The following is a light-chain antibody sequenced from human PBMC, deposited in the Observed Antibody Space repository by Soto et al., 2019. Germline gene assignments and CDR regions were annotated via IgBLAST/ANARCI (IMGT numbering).Light chain of an antibody. CDR2: EVN. Sequence: QSVLTQPASVSGSPGQSITISCTGTGSDVGSYGLVSWYQQHPGKAPKLVIYEVNKRPSGVSNRFSGSRSGNTASLTISGLQAEDEALYYCCTYAGAGTPVIFGGGTKLTVL. CDR3: CTYAGAGTPVI. J-gene: IGLJ2*01. CDR1: GSDVGSYGL. V-gene: IGLV2-23*02.